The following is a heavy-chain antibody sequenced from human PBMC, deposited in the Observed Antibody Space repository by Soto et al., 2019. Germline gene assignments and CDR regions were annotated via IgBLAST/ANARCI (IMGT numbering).Heavy chain of an antibody. Sequence: QVQLVESGGGVDQPGRSLRLSCVASGFTFSSCAMHWVRQVPGKGLEWLAVVTHDGTLYPYADSVKGRFSISRDNSRKTLYLPMNGLRPEDTAVYYCVKDRSDTWSFDYWGQGTLVTVSS. V-gene: IGHV3-30*18. J-gene: IGHJ4*02. D-gene: IGHD2-8*02. CDR2: VTHDGTLY. CDR3: VKDRSDTWSFDY. CDR1: GFTFSSCA.